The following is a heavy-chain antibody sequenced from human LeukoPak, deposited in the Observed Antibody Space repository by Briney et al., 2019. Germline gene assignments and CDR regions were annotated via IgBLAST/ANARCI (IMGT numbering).Heavy chain of an antibody. J-gene: IGHJ3*02. CDR2: FDPEDGET. V-gene: IGHV1-24*01. D-gene: IGHD2-2*01. Sequence: ASVKVSCKVSGHTLTELSMHWVRQAPGKGLEWMGGFDPEDGETIYAQKFQGRVTMTEDTSTDTAYMELSSLRSEDTAVYYCATELIVVVPAAENDAFDIWGQGTMVTVSS. CDR1: GHTLTELS. CDR3: ATELIVVVPAAENDAFDI.